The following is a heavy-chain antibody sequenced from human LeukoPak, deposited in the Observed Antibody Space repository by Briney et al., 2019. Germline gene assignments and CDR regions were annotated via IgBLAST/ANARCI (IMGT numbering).Heavy chain of an antibody. Sequence: ASVPDTFLFSGCILTELFMHWVRQAPGKGLEWMGGYDPEDGETIYAQKFEGRVTMTENTSKDTAYMELSSLRSEDTAVYYCATSGYDWQWINFDYWGQGPLVTVSS. CDR3: ATSGYDWQWINFDY. J-gene: IGHJ4*02. V-gene: IGHV1-24*01. CDR2: YDPEDGET. CDR1: GCILTELF. D-gene: IGHD3-3*01.